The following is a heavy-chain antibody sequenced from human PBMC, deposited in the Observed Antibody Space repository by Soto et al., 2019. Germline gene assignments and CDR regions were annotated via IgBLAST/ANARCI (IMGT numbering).Heavy chain of an antibody. CDR1: GYTFTSYD. CDR3: ARGHPHYYASSALKDGDY. D-gene: IGHD3-22*01. CDR2: MNPNSGNT. Sequence: QVQLVQSGAEVKKPGASVKVSCKASGYTFTSYDINWVRQATGQGLEWMGWMNPNSGNTGYAQKFQGRVTMTRNTSISTAYMELSSLRSEDTAVYYCARGHPHYYASSALKDGDYWGQGTLVTVSS. J-gene: IGHJ4*02. V-gene: IGHV1-8*01.